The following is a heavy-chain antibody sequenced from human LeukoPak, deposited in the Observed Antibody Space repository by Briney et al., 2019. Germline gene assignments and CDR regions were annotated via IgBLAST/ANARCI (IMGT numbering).Heavy chain of an antibody. V-gene: IGHV3-48*01. CDR1: GFTFSSHS. J-gene: IGHJ4*02. Sequence: PGGSLRLSCAASGFTFSSHSMNWVRQAPGKGLEWVSYISSSSSTIYYADSVKGRFTISRDNAKNSLYLQMNSLRAEDTAVYYCARDHYYGSGSPSFDYWGQGTLVTVSS. D-gene: IGHD3-10*01. CDR2: ISSSSSTI. CDR3: ARDHYYGSGSPSFDY.